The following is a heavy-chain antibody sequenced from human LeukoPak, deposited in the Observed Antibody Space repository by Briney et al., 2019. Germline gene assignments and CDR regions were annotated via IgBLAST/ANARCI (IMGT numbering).Heavy chain of an antibody. V-gene: IGHV1-8*01. CDR3: ARGNYDGYYFDS. Sequence: GASVKVSCKASGYTFTNYDINWVRQATGQGLEWMGWMNPNSDNIGYAQKFQGRVTMTRDTSISTAYMELSSLRSEDTAVYYCARGNYDGYYFDSWGQGTLVTV. CDR1: GYTFTNYD. J-gene: IGHJ4*02. CDR2: MNPNSDNI. D-gene: IGHD4-23*01.